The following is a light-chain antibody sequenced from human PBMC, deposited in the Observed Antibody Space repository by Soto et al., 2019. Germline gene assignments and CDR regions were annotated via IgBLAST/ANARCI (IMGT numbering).Light chain of an antibody. CDR1: NIGSKS. V-gene: IGLV3-21*04. CDR3: QVVDSSSDHLV. Sequence: SYELTQPPSVSVAPGKTARITCGGNNIGSKSVHWYQQKPGQAPVLVIYYDSDRPSGIPERFSGSNSGNTATLTISRVEAREEADYYCQVVDSSSDHLVFGGGTQLTVL. CDR2: YDS. J-gene: IGLJ2*01.